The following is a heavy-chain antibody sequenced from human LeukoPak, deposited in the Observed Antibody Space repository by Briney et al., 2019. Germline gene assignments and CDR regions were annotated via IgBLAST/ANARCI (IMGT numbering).Heavy chain of an antibody. CDR1: GYTFTSYD. J-gene: IGHJ6*03. V-gene: IGHV1-8*01. Sequence: ASVKVSCKASGYTFTSYDINWVRQATGQGLERMGWMNPNSGNTGYAQKFQGRVTMTRNTSISTAYMELSSLRSEDTAVYYCARVVRDYDFWSGYPTGDYYYMDVWGKGTTVTVSS. D-gene: IGHD3-3*01. CDR3: ARVVRDYDFWSGYPTGDYYYMDV. CDR2: MNPNSGNT.